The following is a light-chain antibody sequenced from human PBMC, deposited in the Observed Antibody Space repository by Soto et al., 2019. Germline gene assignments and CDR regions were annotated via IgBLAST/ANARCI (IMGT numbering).Light chain of an antibody. CDR3: QQYHNWPA. CDR1: QSVFSS. J-gene: IGKJ1*01. CDR2: GAA. Sequence: EIVLTQSPATLSVSPGERATLSCRASQSVFSSLAWIQQKPGQAPRLLIYGAATRATGIPARFSGSGSGTEFTLTISSLQSEDFAIYYCQQYHNWPAFGQGTKVEIK. V-gene: IGKV3-15*01.